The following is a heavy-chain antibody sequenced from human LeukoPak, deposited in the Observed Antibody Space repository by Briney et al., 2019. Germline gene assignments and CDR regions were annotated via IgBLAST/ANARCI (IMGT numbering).Heavy chain of an antibody. D-gene: IGHD3-22*01. J-gene: IGHJ4*02. V-gene: IGHV1-18*01. CDR3: AREAPNYYYDSSGYYREDY. CDR1: GYTFTSYG. CDR2: ISAYNGNT. Sequence: ASVKVSCKASGYTFTSYGISWVRQAPGQGLEWMGWISAYNGNTNYAQKLQGRVTMTTDTSTSTAYMELRSLRSDDTAVYYCAREAPNYYYDSSGYYREDYWGQGTLVTVSS.